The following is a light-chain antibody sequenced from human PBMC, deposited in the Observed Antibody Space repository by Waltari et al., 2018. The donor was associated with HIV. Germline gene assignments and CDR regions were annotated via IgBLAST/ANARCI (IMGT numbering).Light chain of an antibody. CDR1: NIDLGASDS. V-gene: IGLV2-14*01. Sequence: QSALTQPASVSGSPGQSITISCTVTNIDLGASDSVSWYPTYPDRVHRLLIFEVRKRPFGISNRFSGSKSANTAFLTISGLQVDDEATYYCASLSNSVSLVVFGGGTHVTVL. CDR3: ASLSNSVSLVV. J-gene: IGLJ2*01. CDR2: EVR.